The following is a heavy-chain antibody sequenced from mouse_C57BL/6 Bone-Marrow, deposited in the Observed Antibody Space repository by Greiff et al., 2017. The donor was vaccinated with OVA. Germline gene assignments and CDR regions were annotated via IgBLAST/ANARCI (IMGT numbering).Heavy chain of an antibody. Sequence: DVMLVESGGGLVKPGGSLKLSCAASGFTFSSYTMSWVRQTPEKRLEWVATISGGGGNTYYPDSVKGRFTISRDNAKNTLYLQMSSLRSEDTALYYCARLRTWYFDVWGTGTTVTVSS. CDR2: ISGGGGNT. CDR1: GFTFSSYT. V-gene: IGHV5-9*01. J-gene: IGHJ1*03. CDR3: ARLRTWYFDV.